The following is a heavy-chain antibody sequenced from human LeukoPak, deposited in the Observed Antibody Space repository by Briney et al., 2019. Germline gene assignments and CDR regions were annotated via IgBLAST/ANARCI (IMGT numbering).Heavy chain of an antibody. J-gene: IGHJ5*02. Sequence: GGSLRVSCAASGFTFSSYAMHWVRQAPGKGLEWVAVISYDGSNKYYADSVKGRFTISRDNSKNTLYLQMNSLRAEDTAVYYCVPGELSSSETTWGQGTLVTVSS. V-gene: IGHV3-30*04. D-gene: IGHD3-16*02. CDR2: ISYDGSNK. CDR1: GFTFSSYA. CDR3: VPGELSSSETT.